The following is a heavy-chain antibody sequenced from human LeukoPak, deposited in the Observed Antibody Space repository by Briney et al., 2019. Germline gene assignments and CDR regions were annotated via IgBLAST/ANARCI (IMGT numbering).Heavy chain of an antibody. CDR2: ISSSSSYI. J-gene: IGHJ4*02. CDR1: GFTFSSYG. V-gene: IGHV3-21*01. Sequence: GGTLRLSCAASGFTFSSYGMNWVRQAPGKGLEWVSSISSSSSYIYYADSVKGRFTISRDNAKNSLYLQMNSLRAEDTAVYYCARAVAGYFDYWGQGTLVTVSS. CDR3: ARAVAGYFDY. D-gene: IGHD6-19*01.